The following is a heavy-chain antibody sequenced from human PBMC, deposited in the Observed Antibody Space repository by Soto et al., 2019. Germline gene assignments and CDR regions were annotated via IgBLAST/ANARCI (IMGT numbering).Heavy chain of an antibody. CDR2: INHSGST. J-gene: IGHJ3*02. CDR3: ARTEQRDQTPIDAFDI. Sequence: PSETLSLTCAVYGGSFSGYYWSWIRQPPGKGLEWIGEINHSGSTNYNPSLKSRVTISVDTSKNQFSLKLSSVTAADTAVYYCARTEQRDQTPIDAFDIWGQGTMVTVSS. D-gene: IGHD6-25*01. V-gene: IGHV4-34*01. CDR1: GGSFSGYY.